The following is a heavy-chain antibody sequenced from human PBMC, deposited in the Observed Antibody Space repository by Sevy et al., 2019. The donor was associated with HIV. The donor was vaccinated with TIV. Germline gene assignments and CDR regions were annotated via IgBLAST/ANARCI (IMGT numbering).Heavy chain of an antibody. Sequence: ASVKVSCKVSGYTLIQLSMHWVRQVPGKGLEWMGSFDPEDGETIYAQKFQGRVTMTEETSTATAYMGLSSLKSEDTAIFSCAITKDYYNSSGYPFDYGGQGTLVTVSS. D-gene: IGHD3-22*01. J-gene: IGHJ4*02. V-gene: IGHV1-24*01. CDR1: GYTLIQLS. CDR2: FDPEDGET. CDR3: AITKDYYNSSGYPFDY.